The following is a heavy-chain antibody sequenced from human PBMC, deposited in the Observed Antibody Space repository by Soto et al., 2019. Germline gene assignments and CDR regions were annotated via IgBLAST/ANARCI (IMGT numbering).Heavy chain of an antibody. V-gene: IGHV3-30*18. J-gene: IGHJ6*02. Sequence: GASLRLSCAASGFTFRGYGMHWVRQAPGRGLEWVALISYDGIIKYYADSVRCLFTISIANSKNTQYLQMNSLRAEDTALYYCANCDYPGEKHIGDWGQGTTVTVS. CDR1: GFTFRGYG. CDR3: ANCDYPGEKHIGD. CDR2: ISYDGIIK. D-gene: IGHD4-17*01.